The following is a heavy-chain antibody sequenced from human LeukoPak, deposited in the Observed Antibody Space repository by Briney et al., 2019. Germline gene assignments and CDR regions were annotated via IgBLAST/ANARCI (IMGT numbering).Heavy chain of an antibody. Sequence: PGGSLRLSCAGSGFTFSSYWMSWVRQAPGKGLEWVANIKQDGSEKYYVDSVKGRFTISRDNAKNSLHLQMNSLRAEDTAVYYCARALGGLQPYYYYYGMDVWGQGTTVTVSS. CDR1: GFTFSSYW. CDR3: ARALGGLQPYYYYYGMDV. J-gene: IGHJ6*01. V-gene: IGHV3-7*01. CDR2: IKQDGSEK. D-gene: IGHD5-24*01.